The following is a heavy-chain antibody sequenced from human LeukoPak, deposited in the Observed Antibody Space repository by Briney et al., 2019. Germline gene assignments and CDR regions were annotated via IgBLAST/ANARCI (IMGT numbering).Heavy chain of an antibody. CDR1: GFTFDDYA. V-gene: IGHV3-9*01. D-gene: IGHD6-6*01. Sequence: GRSLRLSCAASGFTFDDYAMHWVRQGPGKGLEWVSGITWNSGTIGYADSVKGRFTISRDNAKNSLYLQMNSLRAEDTAVYYCARTRSSEDFWGQGTLVTVSS. CDR3: ARTRSSEDF. J-gene: IGHJ4*02. CDR2: ITWNSGTI.